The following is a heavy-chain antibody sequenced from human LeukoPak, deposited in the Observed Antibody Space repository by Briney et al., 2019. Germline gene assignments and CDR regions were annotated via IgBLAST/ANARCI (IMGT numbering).Heavy chain of an antibody. V-gene: IGHV1-69*13. CDR3: AREGGRVTKRSGYFDY. Sequence: SVKVSCTASGGTFSSYAISWVRQAPGQGLEWMGGIIPIFGTANYAQKFQGRVTITADESTSTAYMELSSLRSEDTAVYYCAREGGRVTKRSGYFDYWGQGTLVTVSS. CDR1: GGTFSSYA. J-gene: IGHJ4*02. D-gene: IGHD3-3*01. CDR2: IIPIFGTA.